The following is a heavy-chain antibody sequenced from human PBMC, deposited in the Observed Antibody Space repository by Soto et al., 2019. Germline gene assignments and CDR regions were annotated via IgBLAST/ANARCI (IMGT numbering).Heavy chain of an antibody. Sequence: EVQLLESGGGLVQPGGSLRLSCAASGFTFGNYAMSWVRQAPGKGLEWVSSISGGGAGTYYADSVKGRFTISRDNSKNTLYLQMNSLRVEDTALYYCAKDVYCGGGSCFSDFDYWGQGTLVTVSS. J-gene: IGHJ4*02. CDR1: GFTFGNYA. D-gene: IGHD2-15*01. V-gene: IGHV3-23*01. CDR3: AKDVYCGGGSCFSDFDY. CDR2: ISGGGAGT.